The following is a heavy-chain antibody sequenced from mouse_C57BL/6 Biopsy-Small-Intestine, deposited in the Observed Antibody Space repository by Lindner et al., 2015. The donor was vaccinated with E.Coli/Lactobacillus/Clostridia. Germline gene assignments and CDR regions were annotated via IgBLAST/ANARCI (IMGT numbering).Heavy chain of an antibody. Sequence: VQLQESGAELVRPGASVKLSCTASGFNIKDSPMHWVKQRPEQGLERIGWIDPEGGKTKYVPKFQDKATITADTSSNTAYLQLSSLTSEDTAIYYCAGQLGLRTWFAYWGQGTLVTVS. CDR1: GFNIKDSP. CDR3: AGQLGLRTWFAY. J-gene: IGHJ3*01. D-gene: IGHD3-2*01. V-gene: IGHV14-3*01. CDR2: IDPEGGKT.